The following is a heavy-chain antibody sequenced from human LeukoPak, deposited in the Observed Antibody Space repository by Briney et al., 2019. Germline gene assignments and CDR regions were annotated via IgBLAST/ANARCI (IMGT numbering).Heavy chain of an antibody. Sequence: SETLSLTCTVPGGSISSSNYYWGWIRQPSGKGLEWIGSIYYIGDTYYNPPLRSRGTRSVDTSKNRFSLKPSSVTAADTAVYFCARHENIIIVPTAHAFDCWGQGTLVTVSS. CDR1: GGSISSSNYY. V-gene: IGHV4-39*01. J-gene: IGHJ4*02. CDR2: IYYIGDT. CDR3: ARHENIIIVPTAHAFDC. D-gene: IGHD2/OR15-2a*01.